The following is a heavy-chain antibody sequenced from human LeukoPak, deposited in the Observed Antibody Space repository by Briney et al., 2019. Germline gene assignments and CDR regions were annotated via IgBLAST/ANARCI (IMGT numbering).Heavy chain of an antibody. CDR2: INAGNGNT. J-gene: IGHJ5*02. CDR1: GYTFTSYA. V-gene: IGHV1-3*01. CDR3: ASEGISYGSGSYYNP. Sequence: ASVKVSCKASGYTFTSYAMHWVRQAPGQRLEWMGWINAGNGNTKYSQKFQGRVTITRDTSASTAYMELSSLRSEDTAVYYCASEGISYGSGSYYNPWGQEPWSPSPQ. D-gene: IGHD3-10*01.